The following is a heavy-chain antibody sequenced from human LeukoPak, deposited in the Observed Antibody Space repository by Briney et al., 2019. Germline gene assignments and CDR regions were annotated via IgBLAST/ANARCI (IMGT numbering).Heavy chain of an antibody. V-gene: IGHV3-33*08. CDR2: IWYDGSNK. CDR1: GFTFSNYA. Sequence: GGSLRLSCAASGFTFSNYAMSWVRQAPGKGLEGVAVIWYDGSNKNYVDSVKGRFTISRDNAKNTLYLQMNSLRAEDTAVYYCARVDGAMGSLDYWGQGMLVTVSS. J-gene: IGHJ4*02. D-gene: IGHD5-18*01. CDR3: ARVDGAMGSLDY.